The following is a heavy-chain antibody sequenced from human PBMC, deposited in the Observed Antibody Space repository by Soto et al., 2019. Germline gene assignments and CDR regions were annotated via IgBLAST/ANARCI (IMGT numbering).Heavy chain of an antibody. V-gene: IGHV3-30*18. CDR3: AKDLADGDYVLDY. CDR2: ISYDGSNK. J-gene: IGHJ4*02. Sequence: QVQLVESGGGVVQPGRSLRLSCAASGFTFSSYGMHWVRQAPDKGLEWVAVISYDGSNKYYADSVKGRFTISRDNSKNTLYLQMNSLRAEDTAVYYCAKDLADGDYVLDYWGQGTLVTVSS. D-gene: IGHD4-17*01. CDR1: GFTFSSYG.